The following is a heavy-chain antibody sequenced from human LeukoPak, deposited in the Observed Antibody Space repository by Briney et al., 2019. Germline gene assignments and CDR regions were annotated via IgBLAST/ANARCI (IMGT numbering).Heavy chain of an antibody. CDR2: ISYDGSNK. CDR3: ARAWRSRDWFDP. D-gene: IGHD5-24*01. CDR1: GFTFSSYA. J-gene: IGHJ5*02. Sequence: GRSLRLSCAASGFTFSSYATHWVRQAPGKGLEWVAVISYDGSNKYYADSVKGRFTISRDNSKNTLYLQMNSLRAEDTAVYYCARAWRSRDWFDPWGQGTLVTVSS. V-gene: IGHV3-30*04.